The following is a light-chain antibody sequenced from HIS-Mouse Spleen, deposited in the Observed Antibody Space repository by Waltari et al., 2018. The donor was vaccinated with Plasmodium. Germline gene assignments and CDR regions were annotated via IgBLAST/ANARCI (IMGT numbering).Light chain of an antibody. Sequence: QSALTQPASVSGSPGQSITISCPGTSSAVGSYNLVSLYQQHPGKAPKLMIYEGSKRPSGVSNRFSGSKSGNTASLTISGLQAEDEADYYCCSYAGSSTFGVFGGGTKLTVL. CDR3: CSYAGSSTFGV. V-gene: IGLV2-23*03. J-gene: IGLJ2*01. CDR2: EGS. CDR1: SSAVGSYNL.